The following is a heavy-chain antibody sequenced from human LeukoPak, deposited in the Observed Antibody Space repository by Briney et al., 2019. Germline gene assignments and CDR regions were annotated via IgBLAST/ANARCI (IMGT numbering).Heavy chain of an antibody. CDR3: ARDKGDYDTSGSLFVF. J-gene: IGHJ4*02. D-gene: IGHD3-22*01. Sequence: GGSLRLSCAASGFIFSNYALHWVRQAPGKGLEWVALTSYEGTNKYYADSVKGRFTISRDNSKNKLYLQMNSLKTEDTALYYCARDKGDYDTSGSLFVFGGQGTLVTVSS. CDR2: TSYEGTNK. V-gene: IGHV3-30-3*01. CDR1: GFIFSNYA.